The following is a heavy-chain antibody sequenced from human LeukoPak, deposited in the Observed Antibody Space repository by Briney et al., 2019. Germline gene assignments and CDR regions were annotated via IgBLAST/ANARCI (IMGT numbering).Heavy chain of an antibody. CDR1: GFTFSSYE. J-gene: IGHJ4*02. D-gene: IGHD3-10*01. CDR2: ISGSGGSA. CDR3: AKHYGSGSRAQGYFDY. V-gene: IGHV3-23*01. Sequence: GGSLRLSCAASGFTFSSYEMNWVRQAPGKGLEWVSAISGSGGSAYYADSVKGRFTISRDNSKNTLYLQMNSLRAEDTAVYYCAKHYGSGSRAQGYFDYWGQGTLVTVSS.